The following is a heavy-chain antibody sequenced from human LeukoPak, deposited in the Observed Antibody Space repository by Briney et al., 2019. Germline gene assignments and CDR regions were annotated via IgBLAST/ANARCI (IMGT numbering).Heavy chain of an antibody. D-gene: IGHD6-19*01. J-gene: IGHJ4*02. CDR1: GYTLTELS. V-gene: IGHV1-24*01. Sequence: ASVKVSCKASGYTLTELSMHWVRQAPGNGLEWMGGFDPENGETIYAQKFQGRVTMTRGTSIRTAYMELSRLRSDDTAVYYCARDLGSSGWYVASFDYWGQGTLVTVSS. CDR2: FDPENGET. CDR3: ARDLGSSGWYVASFDY.